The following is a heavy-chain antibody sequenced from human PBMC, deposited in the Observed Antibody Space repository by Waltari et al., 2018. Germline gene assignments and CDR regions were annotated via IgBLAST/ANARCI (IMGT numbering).Heavy chain of an antibody. CDR2: IIPIFGTA. CDR3: ARDRGYDILTGYYSYGMDV. CDR1: GGTFSSYA. D-gene: IGHD3-9*01. V-gene: IGHV1-69*12. Sequence: QVQLVQSGAEVKKPGSSVKVSCKASGGTFSSYAISWVRQAPGQGLEWMGGIIPIFGTANYAQKFQGRVTITADESTSTAYMELSSLRSEDTAVYYCARDRGYDILTGYYSYGMDVWGQGTTVTVSS. J-gene: IGHJ6*02.